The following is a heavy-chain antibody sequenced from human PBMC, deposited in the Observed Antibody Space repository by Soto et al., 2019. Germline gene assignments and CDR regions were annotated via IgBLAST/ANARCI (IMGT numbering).Heavy chain of an antibody. D-gene: IGHD3-10*01. CDR2: IYPGDSDT. CDR1: GYSFTSYW. V-gene: IGHV5-51*01. CDR3: ARLYYGSGSYYAKGFDP. J-gene: IGHJ5*02. Sequence: GESLKISCKGSGYSFTSYWIGWVRQMPGKGLEWMGIIYPGDSDTRYSPSFQGQVTISADKSISTAYLQWSSLKASDTAMYYCARLYYGSGSYYAKGFDPWGQGTLVTVSS.